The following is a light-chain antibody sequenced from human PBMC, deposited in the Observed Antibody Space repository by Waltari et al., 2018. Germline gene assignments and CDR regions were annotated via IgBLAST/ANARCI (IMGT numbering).Light chain of an antibody. J-gene: IGKJ1*01. Sequence: DIQMTQSPSSLSASVGDRVTITCRASQSISSYLNWYQQKPGKAPKLLIYAASSLQSGVPSRFSGSGSGTDCTLTSSSLQPEDFATYYCQQSYSTLWTFGQGTKVEIK. V-gene: IGKV1-39*01. CDR1: QSISSY. CDR3: QQSYSTLWT. CDR2: AAS.